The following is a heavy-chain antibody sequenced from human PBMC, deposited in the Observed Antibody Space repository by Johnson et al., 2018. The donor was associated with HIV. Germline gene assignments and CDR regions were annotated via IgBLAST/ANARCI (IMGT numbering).Heavy chain of an antibody. J-gene: IGHJ3*02. V-gene: IGHV3-30*04. D-gene: IGHD1-26*01. CDR3: ARDYRERIVGATLHDAFDI. CDR1: GFIFSDYA. CDR2: TSYDEIKK. Sequence: VLLVESGGGVMQPGKSLRLSCEASGFIFSDYAMHWVRLAPGKGLEWVAVTSYDEIKKNYADSVKGRFTISRDNAKNSLYLQMNSLRAEDTAVYYCARDYRERIVGATLHDAFDIWGQGTMVTVSS.